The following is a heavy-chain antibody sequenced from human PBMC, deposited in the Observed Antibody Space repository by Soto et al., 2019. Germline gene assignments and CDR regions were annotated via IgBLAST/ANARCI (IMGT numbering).Heavy chain of an antibody. V-gene: IGHV1-2*04. J-gene: IGHJ6*02. CDR3: ARDVRIVAATRPGYYGMDV. D-gene: IGHD1-26*01. Sequence: VKVSCKASGYTFTGYYMHWVRQAPGQGLEWMGWINPNSGGTNYAQKFQGWVTMTRDTSISTAYMELSRLRSDDTAVYYCARDVRIVAATRPGYYGMDVWGQGTTVTVS. CDR1: GYTFTGYY. CDR2: INPNSGGT.